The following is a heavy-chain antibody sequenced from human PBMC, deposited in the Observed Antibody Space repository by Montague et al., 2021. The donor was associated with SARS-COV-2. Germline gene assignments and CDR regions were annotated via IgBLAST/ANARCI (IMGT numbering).Heavy chain of an antibody. CDR1: GGSISSGSYY. CDR2: IYTSGST. CDR3: AREWAYYDILTGYRNWFDP. D-gene: IGHD3-9*01. V-gene: IGHV4-61*02. Sequence: TLSLTCTVSGGSISSGSYYWSWIRQPAGKGLEWIGRIYTSGSTNYNPSLKSRVTISVDTSKNQFSLKLSSVTAADTAVYYCAREWAYYDILTGYRNWFDPWGQGTLVTVSS. J-gene: IGHJ5*02.